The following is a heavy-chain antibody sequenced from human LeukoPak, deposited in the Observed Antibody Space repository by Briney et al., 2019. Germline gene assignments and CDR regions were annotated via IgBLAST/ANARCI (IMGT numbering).Heavy chain of an antibody. Sequence: GGSLRLSCAASGFTFNSFAMNWVRQAPGKGLEWVSSISGSDGSSHYADFVKGRFTISRDNSKNTLHLQMNSLRAEDTAVYYCAKSLGVGGYTRYKGFDQWGQGTLVTVSS. D-gene: IGHD3-16*02. V-gene: IGHV3-23*01. CDR3: AKSLGVGGYTRYKGFDQ. CDR2: ISGSDGSS. J-gene: IGHJ4*02. CDR1: GFTFNSFA.